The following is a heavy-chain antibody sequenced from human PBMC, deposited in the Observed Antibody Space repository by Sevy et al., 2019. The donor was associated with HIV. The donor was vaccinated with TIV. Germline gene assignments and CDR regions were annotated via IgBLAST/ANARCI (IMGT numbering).Heavy chain of an antibody. J-gene: IGHJ5*01. CDR1: GFNVRSFS. Sequence: GGSLRLSCSASGFNVRSFSMHWVRQAPGKGLEWVAAILYNVRTEEYADSVRARFTISRDNPKNTVNMEINCLRVESSALDDAARDSARVIVPTAGCDSWGQRVLVTVSS. CDR3: ARDSARVIVPTAGCDS. V-gene: IGHV3-33*01. D-gene: IGHD2-21*01. CDR2: ILYNVRTE.